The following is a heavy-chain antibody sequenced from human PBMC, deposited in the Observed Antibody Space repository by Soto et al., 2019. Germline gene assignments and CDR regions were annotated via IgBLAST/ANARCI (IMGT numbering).Heavy chain of an antibody. V-gene: IGHV4-4*02. CDR1: GGSISSSNW. Sequence: SETLSLTCAVSGGSISSSNWWSWVRQPPGKGLEWIGEIYHSGSTNYNPSLKSRVTISVDKSKNQFSLKLSSVTAADTAVYYCARDSISGAIPGYSSSWYAFDIWGQGTMVTVSS. D-gene: IGHD6-13*01. CDR3: ARDSISGAIPGYSSSWYAFDI. J-gene: IGHJ3*02. CDR2: IYHSGST.